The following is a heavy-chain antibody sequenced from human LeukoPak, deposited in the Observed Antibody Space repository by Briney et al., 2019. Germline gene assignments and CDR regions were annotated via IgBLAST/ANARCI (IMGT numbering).Heavy chain of an antibody. CDR1: GFTFSDYY. Sequence: GGSLRLSCAASGFTFSDYYMSWIRQAPGKGLEWVAVIWYDGSNKYYVDSVKGRFTISRDNSKNTLYLQMSSLRAEDTAVYYCARDIGRKYKIFDYWGQGTLVTVSS. CDR3: ARDIGRKYKIFDY. CDR2: IWYDGSNK. J-gene: IGHJ4*02. D-gene: IGHD1-1*01. V-gene: IGHV3-33*08.